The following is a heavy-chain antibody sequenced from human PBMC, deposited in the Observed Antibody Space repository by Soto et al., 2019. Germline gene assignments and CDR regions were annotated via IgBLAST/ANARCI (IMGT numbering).Heavy chain of an antibody. CDR2: ISGSGGST. J-gene: IGHJ4*02. CDR1: GFTFSSYA. V-gene: IGHV3-23*01. CDR3: GKVLQGKIFDSY. Sequence: GGSLRLSCAASGFTFSSYAMSWVRQAPGKGLEWVSAISGSGGSTYYADSVRGRFTVSRDNSKSTLYLQMSSLRAEDTAVYYYGKVLQGKIFDSYWGKGTLVTVPS. D-gene: IGHD3-9*01.